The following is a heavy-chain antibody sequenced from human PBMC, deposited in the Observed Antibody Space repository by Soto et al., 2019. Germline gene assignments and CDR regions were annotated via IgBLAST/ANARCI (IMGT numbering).Heavy chain of an antibody. J-gene: IGHJ3*02. CDR2: IRSKVNSYAP. CDR3: TILGHDYGDNSDAFDI. D-gene: IGHD4-17*01. CDR1: GFTFRGSA. V-gene: IGHV3-73*01. Sequence: PGGSLRLSCTASGFTFRGSAMHWVRQASGKGLEWVGRIRSKVNSYAPAYAASVKGRFTVSRDDSKNTAYLQMNSLKTEDTAMYYCTILGHDYGDNSDAFDIWGQGTMVTVSS.